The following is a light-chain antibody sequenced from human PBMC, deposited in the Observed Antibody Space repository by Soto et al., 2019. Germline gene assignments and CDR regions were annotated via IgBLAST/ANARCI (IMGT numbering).Light chain of an antibody. CDR1: QSVSSN. V-gene: IGKV3D-15*01. J-gene: IGKJ4*01. CDR2: DVS. CDR3: QQYHDWPLT. Sequence: ETVMTQSPATRSVSPGERATLSCRASQSVSSNFAWYQQRPAQAPRLLIYDVSTRATGVPTRFSGSGSGTEFTLTISSLQSEDFAVYYCQQYHDWPLTFGGGTKVDIK.